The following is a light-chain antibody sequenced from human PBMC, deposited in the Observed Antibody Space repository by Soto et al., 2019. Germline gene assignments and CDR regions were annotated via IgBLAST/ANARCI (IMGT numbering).Light chain of an antibody. V-gene: IGKV1-39*01. J-gene: IGKJ2*01. CDR2: AAS. Sequence: DIQMTQPPSSLSASVGDRVTITCRASQTISGNLNWYQLKPGKAPKLLIYAASSVQSGVPSRSSDSRSGTDFTLTISSLQPEDFATSYCQQNYNIQYTFLQGTKVELK. CDR1: QTISGN. CDR3: QQNYNIQYT.